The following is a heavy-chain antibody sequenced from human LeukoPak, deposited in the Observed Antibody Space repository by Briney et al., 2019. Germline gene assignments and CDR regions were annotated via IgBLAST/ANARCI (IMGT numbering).Heavy chain of an antibody. D-gene: IGHD6-19*01. Sequence: SETLSLTCAVYGGSFSGYYWSWIRQPPGKGLEWIGEINHSGSTNYNPSLKSRVTISVDTSKNQFSLKLSSVTAADTAVYYCATPMYSSGWYYAFDIWGQGTMVTVSS. CDR3: ATPMYSSGWYYAFDI. J-gene: IGHJ3*02. V-gene: IGHV4-34*01. CDR1: GGSFSGYY. CDR2: INHSGST.